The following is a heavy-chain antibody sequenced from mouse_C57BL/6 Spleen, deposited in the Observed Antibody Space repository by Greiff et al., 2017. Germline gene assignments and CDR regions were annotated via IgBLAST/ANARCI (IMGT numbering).Heavy chain of an antibody. J-gene: IGHJ3*01. Sequence: QVQLKQPGAELVKPGASVKVSCKASGYTFTSYWMHWVKQRPGQGLEWIGRIHPSDSDTNYNQKFKGKATLTVDKSSSTAYMQLSSLTSEDSAVYYCAMGLRGSFFAYWGQGTLVTVSA. CDR2: IHPSDSDT. D-gene: IGHD2-4*01. CDR3: AMGLRGSFFAY. V-gene: IGHV1-74*01. CDR1: GYTFTSYW.